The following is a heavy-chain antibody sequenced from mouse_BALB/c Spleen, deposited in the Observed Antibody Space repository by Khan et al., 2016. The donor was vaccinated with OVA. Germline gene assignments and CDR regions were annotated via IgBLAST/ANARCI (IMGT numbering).Heavy chain of an antibody. Sequence: VQLQESGPGLVKPSQSLSLTCTVTGYSITSDYAWNWIRQFPGNKLEWMGYISSSGSTNYNPALKSRISITRDTSKNQFFLQLNSVTTKDTATYYCARDVSRYNYAMDYWGQGTSVTVSS. CDR2: ISSSGST. V-gene: IGHV3-2*02. CDR3: ARDVSRYNYAMDY. D-gene: IGHD1-3*01. CDR1: GYSITSDYA. J-gene: IGHJ4*01.